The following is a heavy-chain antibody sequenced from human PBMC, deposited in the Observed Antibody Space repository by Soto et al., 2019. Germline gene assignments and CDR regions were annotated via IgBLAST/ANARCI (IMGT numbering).Heavy chain of an antibody. J-gene: IGHJ6*03. CDR3: ARRTGKITIFGVVTGSYYYYYMDV. D-gene: IGHD3-3*01. Sequence: SETLSLTCTVSGGTISSSSYYWGWIRQPQGQGLAWIGRIYYSGSTYYNPSLKSRVTISVDTSKNQFSLKLSSVTAADTAVYYCARRTGKITIFGVVTGSYYYYYMDVWGKGTTVTVSS. CDR1: GGTISSSSYY. V-gene: IGHV4-39*01. CDR2: IYYSGST.